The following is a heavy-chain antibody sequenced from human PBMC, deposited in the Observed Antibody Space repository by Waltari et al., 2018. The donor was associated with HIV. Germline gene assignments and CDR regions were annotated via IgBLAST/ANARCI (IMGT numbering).Heavy chain of an antibody. J-gene: IGHJ5*02. Sequence: QVQLVQSGAAVKKPGASVKVSCEASGYTFTSYAIPWVRQAPGHRLEWMARINTANGDTKYSQKFQGRVAITRDTAASTAYMELSSLRSEDTAVYYCARVGCNGGSCFPFDPWGQGTLVTVSS. CDR3: ARVGCNGGSCFPFDP. CDR2: INTANGDT. D-gene: IGHD2-15*01. CDR1: GYTFTSYA. V-gene: IGHV1-3*04.